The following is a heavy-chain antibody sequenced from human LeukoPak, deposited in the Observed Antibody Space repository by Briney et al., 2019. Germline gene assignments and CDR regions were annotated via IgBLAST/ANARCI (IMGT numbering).Heavy chain of an antibody. D-gene: IGHD1-26*01. CDR1: GYTFTAYF. Sequence: ASVKVSCKASGYTFTAYFMHWVRQAPGQGLEWMGCINPNSGGTNYAQKFQGRVTMTRDTSISTAYMELSRLRSDDTAVYYCARGSGGGSYYGYYYYYMDVWGKGTTVTVSS. V-gene: IGHV1-2*02. CDR2: INPNSGGT. J-gene: IGHJ6*03. CDR3: ARGSGGGSYYGYYYYYMDV.